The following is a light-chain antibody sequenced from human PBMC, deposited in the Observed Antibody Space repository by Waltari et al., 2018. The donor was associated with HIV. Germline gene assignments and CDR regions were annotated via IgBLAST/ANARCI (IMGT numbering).Light chain of an antibody. Sequence: DIQMTQSPSSLSASVGDTVTITCRASQGISTRLAWFQQRPEEAPKSLIYAASSLQSGVPSRFRGSGSGTDFTLTITSLLPEDSATYYCQHYYTYPITFGQGTRLEIK. CDR3: QHYYTYPIT. CDR2: AAS. V-gene: IGKV1D-16*01. J-gene: IGKJ5*01. CDR1: QGISTR.